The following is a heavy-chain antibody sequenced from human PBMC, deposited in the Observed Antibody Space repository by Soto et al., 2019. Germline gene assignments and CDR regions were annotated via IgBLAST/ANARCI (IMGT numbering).Heavy chain of an antibody. V-gene: IGHV3-23*01. CDR1: GFTFPNYV. D-gene: IGHD4-4*01. CDR3: AKNPLRVTIFDY. J-gene: IGHJ4*02. CDR2: LSGSGGST. Sequence: EVQLLESGGGLVQPGGSLRLSCAASGFTFPNYVMNWVRQAPGKGLEWVSALSGSGGSTYYADSVKGRFTISRDNSKNTLYLQLNSLRAEDTAVYYCAKNPLRVTIFDYWGQGTLVTVSS.